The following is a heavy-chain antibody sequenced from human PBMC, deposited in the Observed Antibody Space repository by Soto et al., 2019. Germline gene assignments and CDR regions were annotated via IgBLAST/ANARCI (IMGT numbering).Heavy chain of an antibody. J-gene: IGHJ3*02. CDR3: AADRGWFGELLSAFDI. D-gene: IGHD3-10*01. V-gene: IGHV1-58*01. CDR1: GFTFTSSA. CDR2: IVVGSGNT. Sequence: GASVKVSCKASGFTFTSSAVQWVRQARGQRLEWIGWIVVGSGNTNYAQKFQERVTITRDTSTSTAYMELSSLRSEDTAVYYCAADRGWFGELLSAFDIWGQGTMVTVSS.